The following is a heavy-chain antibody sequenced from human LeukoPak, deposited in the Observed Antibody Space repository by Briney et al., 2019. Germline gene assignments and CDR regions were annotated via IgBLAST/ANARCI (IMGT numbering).Heavy chain of an antibody. J-gene: IGHJ4*02. CDR2: IYYSGST. D-gene: IGHD2-15*01. CDR1: GGSFSGYY. V-gene: IGHV4-59*08. Sequence: SETLSLTCAVYGGSFSGYYWSWIRQPPGKGLEWIGYIYYSGSTNYNPSLKSRVTISVDTSKNQFSLKLSSVTAADTAVYYCARGYCSGGSCYIFDYWGQGTLVTVSS. CDR3: ARGYCSGGSCYIFDY.